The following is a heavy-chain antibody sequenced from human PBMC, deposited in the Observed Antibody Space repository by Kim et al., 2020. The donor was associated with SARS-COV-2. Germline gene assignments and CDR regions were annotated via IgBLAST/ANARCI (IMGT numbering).Heavy chain of an antibody. CDR3: ARVWGLGVRGVIGEDAFDI. J-gene: IGHJ3*02. CDR1: GYSFSSYY. D-gene: IGHD3-10*01. CDR2: VNPSGGSP. V-gene: IGHV1-46*01. Sequence: ASVKVSCKASGYSFSSYYMHWVRQAPGQGLEWMGIVNPSGGSPTYAQKFQGRVTMTRDTSTSTVYMELSSLRSEDTAVYYCARVWGLGVRGVIGEDAFDIWGQGTMVTVSS.